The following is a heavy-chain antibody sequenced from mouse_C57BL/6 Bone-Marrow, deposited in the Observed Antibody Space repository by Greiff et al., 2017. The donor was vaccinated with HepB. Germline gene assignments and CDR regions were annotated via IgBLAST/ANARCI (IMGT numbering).Heavy chain of an antibody. CDR2: SRNKANDYTT. Sequence: EVQVVESGGGLVQSGRSLRLSCATSGFTFSDFYMEWVRQAPGKGLEWIAASRNKANDYTTEYSASVKGRFIVSRDTSQSILYLQMNALRAEDTAIYYCARDLDGYHYAMDYWGQGTSVTVSS. CDR3: ARDLDGYHYAMDY. J-gene: IGHJ4*01. D-gene: IGHD2-3*01. V-gene: IGHV7-1*01. CDR1: GFTFSDFY.